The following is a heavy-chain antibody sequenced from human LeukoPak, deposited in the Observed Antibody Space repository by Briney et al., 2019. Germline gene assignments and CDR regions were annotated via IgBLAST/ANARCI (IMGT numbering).Heavy chain of an antibody. CDR1: GGSFSGYY. CDR2: INHSGSI. D-gene: IGHD5-18*01. Sequence: SETLSLTCAVYGGSFSGYYWSWIRQPPGKGLEWIGEINHSGSINYNPSLKSRATISVDTSKNQFSLKLSSVTAADTAVYYCARGPGYSNAFDIWGQGTMVTVSS. CDR3: ARGPGYSNAFDI. J-gene: IGHJ3*02. V-gene: IGHV4-34*01.